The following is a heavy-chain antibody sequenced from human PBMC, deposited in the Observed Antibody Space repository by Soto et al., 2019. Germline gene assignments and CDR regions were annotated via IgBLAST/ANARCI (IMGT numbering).Heavy chain of an antibody. CDR3: ARVYDYVWGTKGAFDI. J-gene: IGHJ3*02. V-gene: IGHV3-30-3*01. Sequence: GGSLRLSCGASGFTSISYAMHWVRQAPGKGLEWVAVISYDGSNKYYADSVKGRFTISRDNSKNTLYLQMNSLRAEDTAVYYCARVYDYVWGTKGAFDIWGQGTMVTVS. CDR1: GFTSISYA. D-gene: IGHD3-16*01. CDR2: ISYDGSNK.